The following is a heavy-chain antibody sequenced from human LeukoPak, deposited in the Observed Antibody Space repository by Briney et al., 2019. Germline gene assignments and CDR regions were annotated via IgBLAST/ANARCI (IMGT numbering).Heavy chain of an antibody. J-gene: IGHJ4*02. CDR1: GYTFTGYY. D-gene: IGHD3-16*02. Sequence: ASVKVSCKASGYTFTGYYMHWVRQAPGQGLEWMGWINPNSGGTNYAQKFQGRVTMTRDTSISTAYMELSRLRSDDTAVYYCARDPAGGDYVWGSYRPGFDYWGQGTLVTVSS. V-gene: IGHV1-2*02. CDR2: INPNSGGT. CDR3: ARDPAGGDYVWGSYRPGFDY.